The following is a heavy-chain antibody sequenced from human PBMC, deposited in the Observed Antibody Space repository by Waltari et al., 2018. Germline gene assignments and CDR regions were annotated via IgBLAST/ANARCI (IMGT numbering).Heavy chain of an antibody. CDR1: GGSFSGYY. CDR3: ARGGGLLSPRGIGY. CDR2: INHSGST. J-gene: IGHJ4*02. Sequence: QVQLQQWGAGLLKPSETLSLTCAVYGGSFSGYYWSWIRQPLGKGLEWIGEINHSGSTNYNPSLKSRVTISVDTSKNQFSLKLSSVTAADTAVYYCARGGGLLSPRGIGYWGQGTLVTVSS. D-gene: IGHD2-15*01. V-gene: IGHV4-34*01.